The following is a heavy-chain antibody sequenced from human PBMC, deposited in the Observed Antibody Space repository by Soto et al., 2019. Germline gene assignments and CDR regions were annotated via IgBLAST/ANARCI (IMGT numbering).Heavy chain of an antibody. V-gene: IGHV3-15*07. CDR1: GFTFSNAW. D-gene: IGHD4-17*01. Sequence: PGGSLRLSCAASGFTFSNAWINRVRQAPGKGLEWVGRIKSKTDGGTTDFAAPVKGRFAISRDDSKNMVYLEMNSLKTEDTAIYYCTTDSYMTNIIVRFDYWGHGTLVTVSS. J-gene: IGHJ4*01. CDR2: IKSKTDGGTT. CDR3: TTDSYMTNIIVRFDY.